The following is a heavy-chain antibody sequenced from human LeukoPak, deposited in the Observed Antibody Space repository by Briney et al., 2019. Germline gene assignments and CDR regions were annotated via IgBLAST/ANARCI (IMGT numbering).Heavy chain of an antibody. D-gene: IGHD2-15*01. J-gene: IGHJ4*02. CDR1: GFTFSSYA. CDR2: ISGSGGST. Sequence: PGGSLRLSCAASGFTFSSYAMSWVRQAPGKGLEWVSTISGSGGSTYCADSVKGRFTISRDNSKNTLYLQMNSLRAEDTAVYYCAKPSYCSGGSCYWVYFDYWGQGTLVTVSS. V-gene: IGHV3-23*01. CDR3: AKPSYCSGGSCYWVYFDY.